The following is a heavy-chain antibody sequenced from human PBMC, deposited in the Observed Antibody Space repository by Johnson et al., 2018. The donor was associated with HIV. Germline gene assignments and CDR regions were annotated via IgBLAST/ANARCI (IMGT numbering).Heavy chain of an antibody. D-gene: IGHD6-19*01. J-gene: IGHJ3*02. CDR1: GFTFDDYA. CDR2: ISWNSGSI. Sequence: VQLVESGGGLVQPGRSLRLSCAASGFTFDDYAMHWVRQAPGKGLEWVSGISWNSGSIGYADSVKGRFTISRDNAKNSLYLQMNTVRAEDTAVYYCAKVIAVAGTGAFDIWGQGTMVTVSS. V-gene: IGHV3-9*01. CDR3: AKVIAVAGTGAFDI.